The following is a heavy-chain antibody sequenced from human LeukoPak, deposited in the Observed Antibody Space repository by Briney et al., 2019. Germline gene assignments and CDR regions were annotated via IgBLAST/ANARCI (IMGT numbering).Heavy chain of an antibody. J-gene: IGHJ4*02. Sequence: GESLKISCKGSGFSFTSNWIGWVRQMPGKGLEWMGIIYPADSDTRYSPSFQGQVTISADTSISPAYLQWSSLKASDTAMYYCARDIDSRFDSWGQGTLVTVSS. CDR1: GFSFTSNW. CDR2: IYPADSDT. D-gene: IGHD3-22*01. V-gene: IGHV5-51*03. CDR3: ARDIDSRFDS.